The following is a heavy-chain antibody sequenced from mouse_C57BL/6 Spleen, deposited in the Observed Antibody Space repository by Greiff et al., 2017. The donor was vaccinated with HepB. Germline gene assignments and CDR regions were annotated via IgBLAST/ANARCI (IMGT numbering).Heavy chain of an antibody. Sequence: EVQGVESGGGLVKPGGSLKLSCAASGFTFSSYAMSWVRQTPEKRLEWVATISDGGSYTYYPDNVKGRFTISRDNAKNNLYLQMSHLKSEDTALYYCARDELQTYFDYWGQGTTLTVSS. J-gene: IGHJ2*01. CDR2: ISDGGSYT. V-gene: IGHV5-4*01. CDR1: GFTFSSYA. CDR3: ARDELQTYFDY.